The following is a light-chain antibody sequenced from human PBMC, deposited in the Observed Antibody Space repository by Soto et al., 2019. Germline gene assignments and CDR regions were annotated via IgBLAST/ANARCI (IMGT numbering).Light chain of an antibody. CDR3: SSYTSSSTLV. Sequence: QSALTQPASVSGSPGQSITISCTGTSSDVGGYNYVSWYQQHPGKAPKLMICEVTNRPSGVSNRFSGSKSGNTASLTISGLQDEDEADYYCSSYTSSSTLVFGGGTQLTVL. CDR2: EVT. V-gene: IGLV2-14*01. J-gene: IGLJ2*01. CDR1: SSDVGGYNY.